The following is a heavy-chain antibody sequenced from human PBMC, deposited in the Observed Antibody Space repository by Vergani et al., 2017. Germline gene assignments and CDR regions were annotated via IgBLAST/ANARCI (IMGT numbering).Heavy chain of an antibody. V-gene: IGHV3-33*01. CDR2: IWYDGSNK. Sequence: QVQLVESGGGVVQPGRSLRLSCAASGFTFSSYGMHWVRQAPGKGLEWVAVIWYDGSNKYYADSVMGRFTISRDNSKNTLYLQMNSLRAEDTAVYYCARERGGYSRWYFDLWGRGTLVTVSS. CDR1: GFTFSSYG. D-gene: IGHD5-18*01. CDR3: ARERGGYSRWYFDL. J-gene: IGHJ2*01.